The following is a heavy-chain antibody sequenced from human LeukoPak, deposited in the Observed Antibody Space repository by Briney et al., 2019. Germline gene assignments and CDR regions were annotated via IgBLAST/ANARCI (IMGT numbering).Heavy chain of an antibody. V-gene: IGHV3-7*03. CDR3: AGDRGWLIAS. CDR2: IKQDGSGT. D-gene: IGHD2-21*01. CDR1: GVMFRHIW. Sequence: GGSLRLSCTGSGVMFRHIWLNWARQSPGKGLEWVAIIKQDGSGTYYADSVKGRFTISRDIAKNSVYLQMDSLRAEDTAVYYCAGDRGWLIASWGQGTLVTVSS. J-gene: IGHJ4*02.